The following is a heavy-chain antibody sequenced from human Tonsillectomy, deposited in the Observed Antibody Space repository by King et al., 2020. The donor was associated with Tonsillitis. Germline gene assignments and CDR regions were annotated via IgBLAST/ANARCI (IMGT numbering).Heavy chain of an antibody. CDR3: AKRAGISGSYPFDY. J-gene: IGHJ4*02. CDR1: GVTFISYA. D-gene: IGHD1-26*01. V-gene: IGHV3-23*01. Sequence: VQLLESGGGLVQPGGSLRLSCAASGVTFISYAMSWVRQAPGKGLDWVSAISGSGGSTYYADSVKGRFTISRDNSKNTLYLQMNSLRAEDTAVYYCAKRAGISGSYPFDYWGQGTLVTVSS. CDR2: ISGSGGST.